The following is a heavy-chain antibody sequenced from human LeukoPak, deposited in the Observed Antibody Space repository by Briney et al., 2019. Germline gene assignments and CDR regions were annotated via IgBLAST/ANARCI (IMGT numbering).Heavy chain of an antibody. J-gene: IGHJ6*03. CDR1: GFTFSSYW. Sequence: PGGSLRLSCAASGFTFSSYWMSWVRQAPGKGLEWVSVIYSGGSTYYADSVKGRFTISRDNSKNTLYLQMNSLRAEDTAVYYCARHGSITMVRGRLRYYYMDVWGKGTTVTISS. D-gene: IGHD3-10*01. CDR3: ARHGSITMVRGRLRYYYMDV. V-gene: IGHV3-66*04. CDR2: IYSGGST.